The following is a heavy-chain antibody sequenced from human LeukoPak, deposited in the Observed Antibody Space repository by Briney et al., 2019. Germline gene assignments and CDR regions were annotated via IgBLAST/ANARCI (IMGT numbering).Heavy chain of an antibody. J-gene: IGHJ5*02. D-gene: IGHD3-3*01. CDR1: GFTFSSYE. V-gene: IGHV3-7*01. Sequence: GGSLRLSCAASGFTFSSYEMNWVRQAPGKGLEWVANIIQDGSEQYYVDSVKGRFTISRDNAKNSLYLQMNSLRAEDTAVYYCARISYYDFWSGYFGHWFDPWGQGTLVTVSS. CDR3: ARISYYDFWSGYFGHWFDP. CDR2: IIQDGSEQ.